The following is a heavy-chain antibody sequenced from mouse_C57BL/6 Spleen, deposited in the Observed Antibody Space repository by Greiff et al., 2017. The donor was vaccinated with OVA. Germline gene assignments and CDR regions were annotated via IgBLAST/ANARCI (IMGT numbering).Heavy chain of an antibody. CDR1: GYTFTSYW. V-gene: IGHV1-55*01. Sequence: VQLQQPGAELVKPGASVKMSCKASGYTFTSYWITWVKQRPGQGLEWIGDIYPGSGSTNYNEKFKSKATLTVDTSSSTAYMQLSSLTSEDSAVYYCARPSITTVVDPFAYWGQGTLVTVSA. CDR2: IYPGSGST. J-gene: IGHJ3*01. CDR3: ARPSITTVVDPFAY. D-gene: IGHD1-1*01.